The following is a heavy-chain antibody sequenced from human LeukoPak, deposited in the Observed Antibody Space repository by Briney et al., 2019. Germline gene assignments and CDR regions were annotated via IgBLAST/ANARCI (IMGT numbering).Heavy chain of an antibody. CDR1: GGSISIYY. V-gene: IGHV4-4*07. CDR2: IYTSGST. D-gene: IGHD3-3*01. CDR3: ARDSLTIFGVVPIDY. J-gene: IGHJ4*02. Sequence: PSETLSLTCTVSGGSISIYYWSWIRQPAGKGLEWIGRIYTSGSTNYNPSLKSRVTMSVDTSKNQFSLKLSSVTAADTAVYYCARDSLTIFGVVPIDYWGQGTLVTVSS.